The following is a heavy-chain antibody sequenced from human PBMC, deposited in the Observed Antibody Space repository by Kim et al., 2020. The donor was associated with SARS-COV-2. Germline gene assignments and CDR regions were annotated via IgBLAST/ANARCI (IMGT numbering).Heavy chain of an antibody. Sequence: YYADDVTGRFTMSRDNAKYSLSLQMNSLRAEDTAVYYCARAYQLDVGDYWGQGALVTVSS. V-gene: IGHV3-11*04. CDR3: ARAYQLDVGDY. J-gene: IGHJ4*02. D-gene: IGHD2-2*01.